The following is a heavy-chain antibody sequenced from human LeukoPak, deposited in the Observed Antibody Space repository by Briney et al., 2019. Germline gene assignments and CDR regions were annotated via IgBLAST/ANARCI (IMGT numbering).Heavy chain of an antibody. J-gene: IGHJ3*02. CDR2: ISSSSSYI. Sequence: GGSLRLSCAASGFTFSSYSMNWVRLAPGKGREWVSSISSSSSYIYYADSVKGRFTISRDNAKNSLYLQMNSLRAEDTAVYYCARPDEQQLVRDAFDIWGQGTMVTVSS. V-gene: IGHV3-21*01. CDR1: GFTFSSYS. CDR3: ARPDEQQLVRDAFDI. D-gene: IGHD6-13*01.